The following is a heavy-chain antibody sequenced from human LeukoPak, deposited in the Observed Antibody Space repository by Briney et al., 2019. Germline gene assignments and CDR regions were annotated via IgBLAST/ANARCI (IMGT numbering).Heavy chain of an antibody. D-gene: IGHD6-13*01. CDR1: GFTFSSYA. J-gene: IGHJ4*02. CDR2: ISYDGSNK. V-gene: IGHV3-30*04. Sequence: GGSLRLSCAASGFTFSSYAMHWVRQAPGKGLEWVAVISYDGSNKYYADSVKGRFTISRDNSKNTLYLQMNSLRPEDTAVYYCARGSQQLVDSADYWGQGTLVTVSS. CDR3: ARGSQQLVDSADY.